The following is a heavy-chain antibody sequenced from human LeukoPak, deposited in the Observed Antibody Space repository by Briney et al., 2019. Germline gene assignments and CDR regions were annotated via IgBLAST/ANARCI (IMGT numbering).Heavy chain of an antibody. V-gene: IGHV3-48*01. CDR1: GFTFSRHS. Sequence: QPGGSLRLSCAGSGFTFSRHSMHWVRQAPGKGLEWVSYISSSSSTISYADSVKGRFTISRDNAKNSLFLQMNSLRAEDTAVYYCATGGHAYCGGDCYRMDVWGKGTTVTVSS. CDR2: ISSSSSTI. J-gene: IGHJ6*03. CDR3: ATGGHAYCGGDCYRMDV. D-gene: IGHD2-21*02.